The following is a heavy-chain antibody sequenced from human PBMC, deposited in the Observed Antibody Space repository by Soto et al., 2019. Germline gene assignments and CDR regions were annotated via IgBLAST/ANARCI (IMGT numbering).Heavy chain of an antibody. J-gene: IGHJ4*02. CDR1: GYTFTSYY. CDR2: INPSGGSK. Sequence: ASVKVSCKASGYTFTSYYMHWVRQAPGQGLERMGIINPSGGSKSYAQKFQGRVTMTRDTSTSTVYMELSSLRSEDTAVYYCAREAGDGSVDYWGQGTLVTVSS. V-gene: IGHV1-46*01. D-gene: IGHD5-12*01. CDR3: AREAGDGSVDY.